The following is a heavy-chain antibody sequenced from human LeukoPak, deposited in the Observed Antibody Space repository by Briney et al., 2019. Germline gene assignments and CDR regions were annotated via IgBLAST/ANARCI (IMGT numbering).Heavy chain of an antibody. CDR1: GFTFSNYA. CDR2: ISYDGNDK. J-gene: IGHJ6*02. V-gene: IGHV3-30*18. CDR3: AKDAVNCSGTSCSYGMDV. Sequence: GTSLRLSCAASGFTFSNYAIHWVRQAPGKGLEWVAFISYDGNDKYYAESVKGRFTTSRDNSDTTLYLQMHSLRPEDTAVYSCAKDAVNCSGTSCSYGMDVWGQGTTVTVSS. D-gene: IGHD2-2*01.